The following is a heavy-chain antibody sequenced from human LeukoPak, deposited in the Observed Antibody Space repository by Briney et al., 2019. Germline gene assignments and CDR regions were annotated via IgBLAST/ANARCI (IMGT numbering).Heavy chain of an antibody. CDR1: GFNFIGYE. J-gene: IGHJ4*02. V-gene: IGHV3-48*03. D-gene: IGHD3-10*01. CDR3: ARGRSYRNFDY. CDR2: INSRGSTI. Sequence: GGSLRLSCVASGFNFIGYEMHWVRQAPGRGLEWVSYINSRGSTIYYGHSVKGRFTISRDNAENSLYLEMNSLRVEDTALYYCARGRSYRNFDYWGQGTLVTVSS.